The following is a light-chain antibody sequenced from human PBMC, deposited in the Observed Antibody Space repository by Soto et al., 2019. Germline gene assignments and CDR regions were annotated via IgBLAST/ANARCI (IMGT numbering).Light chain of an antibody. CDR2: GND. CDR3: QSYGSSPSANFV. CDR1: SSNIGAGYD. Sequence: QSVLTQPPSVSGAPGQRVTISCTGSSSNIGAGYDVHWYQQLPGKAPKLLIYGNDNRPSGVPERFSGSKSGTSASLAITGLRADDEADYYCQSYGSSPSANFVFGTGTEVTVL. J-gene: IGLJ1*01. V-gene: IGLV1-40*01.